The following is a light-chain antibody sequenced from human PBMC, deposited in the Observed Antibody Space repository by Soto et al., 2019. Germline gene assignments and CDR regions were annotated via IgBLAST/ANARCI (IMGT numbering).Light chain of an antibody. CDR3: QQYGNLPLT. J-gene: IGKJ4*01. V-gene: IGKV3-20*01. CDR1: QTITT. Sequence: EIVLTRWPGTLSLSPGERATLSCRASQTITTLAWYQRKPGQAPRLLIYRVSSRATGVPDRFSGSGSGTDYTLTISRLEPEPFAAYYCQQYGNLPLTLGGGTKVDIK. CDR2: RVS.